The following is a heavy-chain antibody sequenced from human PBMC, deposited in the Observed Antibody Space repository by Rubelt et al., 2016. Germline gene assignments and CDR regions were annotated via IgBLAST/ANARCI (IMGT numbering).Heavy chain of an antibody. Sequence: VQLLESGGGLVQPGGSLRLSCAASGFTFSSYAMSWVRQAPGKGLEWVALIWYDGSDKFYADSVRGRLTISRDNSKNTLYLQMNSRRAEDTAVYYCARVAVLGGSDYYVDYWGQGTLVTVSS. CDR2: IWYDGSDK. CDR3: ARVAVLGGSDYYVDY. D-gene: IGHD2-21*02. J-gene: IGHJ4*02. CDR1: GFTFSSYA. V-gene: IGHV3-33*08.